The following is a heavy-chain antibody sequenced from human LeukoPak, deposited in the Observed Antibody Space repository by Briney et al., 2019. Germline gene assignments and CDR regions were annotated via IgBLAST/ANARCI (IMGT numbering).Heavy chain of an antibody. J-gene: IGHJ5*02. V-gene: IGHV4-4*07. Sequence: SETLSLTCTVSGGSISSYYWSWIRQPAGKGLEWIGRIYTSGSINYNPSLKSRVTMSVDTSKNQFSLKLSSVTAADTAVYYCARDDSGYEYNWFDPWGQGTLVTVSS. CDR2: IYTSGSI. CDR3: ARDDSGYEYNWFDP. CDR1: GGSISSYY. D-gene: IGHD5-12*01.